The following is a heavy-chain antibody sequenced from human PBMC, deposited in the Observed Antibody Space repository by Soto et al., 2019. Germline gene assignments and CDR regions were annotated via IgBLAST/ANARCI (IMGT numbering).Heavy chain of an antibody. V-gene: IGHV4-59*01. CDR2: IYYSGST. CDR1: GGSISRYY. CDR3: ARVVPYYDILTGYYMSNWFDP. D-gene: IGHD3-9*01. J-gene: IGHJ5*02. Sequence: SETLSLTCTVSGGSISRYYWSWIRQPPGKGLEWIGYIYYSGSTNYNPSLKSRVTISVDTSKNQFSLKLSSVTAADTAVYYCARVVPYYDILTGYYMSNWFDPWGQGTLVTVSS.